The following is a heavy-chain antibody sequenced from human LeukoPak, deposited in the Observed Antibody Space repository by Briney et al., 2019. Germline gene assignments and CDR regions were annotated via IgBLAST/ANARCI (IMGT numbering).Heavy chain of an antibody. Sequence: GGSLRLSCAASGFTFTTYWMHWVRQAPGKGLVWVSHINSDGSITSYADSVKGRFTISRDNAKNTLYLQMNSLRADDTAVYYCVKDSPPRYSGSPPAYWGQGTLVTVSS. V-gene: IGHV3-74*01. D-gene: IGHD1-26*01. CDR2: INSDGSIT. CDR1: GFTFTTYW. J-gene: IGHJ4*02. CDR3: VKDSPPRYSGSPPAY.